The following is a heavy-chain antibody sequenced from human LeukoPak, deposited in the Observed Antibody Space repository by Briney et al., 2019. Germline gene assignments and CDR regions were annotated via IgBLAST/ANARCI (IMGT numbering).Heavy chain of an antibody. D-gene: IGHD2-2*01. CDR1: GGTFISYA. CDR3: ARDRGYCSSTSCYLDY. J-gene: IGHJ4*02. V-gene: IGHV1-69*01. Sequence: GSSVTVSCKASGGTFISYAISWVRQAPGQRLEWMGGIIPIFGTANYAQKFQGRVTITADESTSTAYLALSSLRSEDTAVYYCARDRGYCSSTSCYLDYRGQGTLGTGS. CDR2: IIPIFGTA.